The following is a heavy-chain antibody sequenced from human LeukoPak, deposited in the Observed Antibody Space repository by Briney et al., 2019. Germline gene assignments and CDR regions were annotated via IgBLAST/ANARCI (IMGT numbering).Heavy chain of an antibody. J-gene: IGHJ4*02. CDR2: INSAGNTT. CDR3: AREMRGSSAFDY. Sequence: GGSLRLSCAASGLTFTRYWTHWVRQAPGKGLVWVSRINSAGNTTDYAESVKGRFSISRDNSKNTLSLQMNNLRVEDTAVYYCAREMRGSSAFDYWGQGTLVTVSS. V-gene: IGHV3-74*01. CDR1: GLTFTRYW. D-gene: IGHD3-16*01.